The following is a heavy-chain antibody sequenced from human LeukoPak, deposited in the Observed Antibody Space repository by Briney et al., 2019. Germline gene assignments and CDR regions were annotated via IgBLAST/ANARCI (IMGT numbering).Heavy chain of an antibody. J-gene: IGHJ4*02. CDR1: GDSLSSYY. CDR2: IYTSGST. V-gene: IGHV4-4*07. Sequence: SETLSLTCSVSGDSLSSYYWSGIRQPAGKGLEWIGRIYTSGSTNYNPSLKSRVTMSVDTSRNQFSLILISVTAADTAVYYCARSPFGDYGRYYFDYWGQGTLVTVSS. CDR3: ARSPFGDYGRYYFDY. D-gene: IGHD4-17*01.